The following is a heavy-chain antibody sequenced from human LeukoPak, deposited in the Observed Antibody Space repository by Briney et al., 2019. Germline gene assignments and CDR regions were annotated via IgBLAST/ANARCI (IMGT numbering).Heavy chain of an antibody. CDR3: AKEVCDTGKAFEY. Sequence: PGGSLRLSCAASGFTFSSYAMSWVRQAPGKGLEWVSTISASGDSTFYAASVKGRFTISRDNSKNTLHLQMNSLRAEDSAIYYCAKEVCDTGKAFEYWGQGTLVTVSS. CDR1: GFTFSSYA. J-gene: IGHJ4*02. D-gene: IGHD3-10*01. V-gene: IGHV3-23*01. CDR2: ISASGDST.